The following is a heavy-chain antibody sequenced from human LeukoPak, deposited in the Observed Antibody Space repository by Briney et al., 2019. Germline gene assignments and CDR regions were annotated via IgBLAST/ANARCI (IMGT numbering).Heavy chain of an antibody. J-gene: IGHJ4*02. Sequence: GASVKVSCKASRYTFTGYYMHWVRQAPGQGLEWMGWINPNSGGTNYAQKFQGRVTLTRDTSISTAYMELSRLTSDDTAVYYCARVQSSGWYVDYWGQGTLVTVSS. CDR1: RYTFTGYY. CDR3: ARVQSSGWYVDY. CDR2: INPNSGGT. D-gene: IGHD6-19*01. V-gene: IGHV1-2*02.